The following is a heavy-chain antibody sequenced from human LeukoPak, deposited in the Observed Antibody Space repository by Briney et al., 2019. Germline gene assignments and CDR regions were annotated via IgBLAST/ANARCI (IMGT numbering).Heavy chain of an antibody. V-gene: IGHV1-69*04. CDR3: AREMATAYFDY. D-gene: IGHD5-24*01. Sequence: ASVKVSCKASGGTFSSYAISWVRQAPGQGLEWMGRIIPILGIVNYAQKFQGRVTITADKSTSTAYMELSSLRSEDTAVYYCAREMATAYFDYWGQGTLVTVSS. CDR1: GGTFSSYA. J-gene: IGHJ4*02. CDR2: IIPILGIV.